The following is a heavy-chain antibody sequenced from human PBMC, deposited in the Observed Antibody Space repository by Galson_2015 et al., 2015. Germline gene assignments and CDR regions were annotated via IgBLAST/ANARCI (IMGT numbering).Heavy chain of an antibody. V-gene: IGHV3-53*01. J-gene: IGHJ4*02. CDR3: ARGNDSSGYLYGH. CDR2: IYSGGST. Sequence: SLRLSCAASGFTVSSNYMSWVRQAPGKGLEWVSVIYSGGSTYYADSVKGRFTISRDNSKNTLYLQMNSLRAEDTAVYYCARGNDSSGYLYGHWGQGTLVTVSS. CDR1: GFTVSSNY. D-gene: IGHD3-22*01.